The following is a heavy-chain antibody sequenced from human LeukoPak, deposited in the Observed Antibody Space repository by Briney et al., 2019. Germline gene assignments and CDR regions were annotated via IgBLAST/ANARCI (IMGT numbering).Heavy chain of an antibody. CDR3: ATTRGFDY. D-gene: IGHD1-1*01. CDR2: IKQDGGEK. CDR1: GFTLSDYY. Sequence: GGSLRLSCAASGFTLSDYYMSWIRQAPGKGLEWVANIKQDGGEKYYVDSVKGRFTISRDNAENSLYLQMNSLRAEDTAVYYCATTRGFDYWGQGTLVTVSS. J-gene: IGHJ4*02. V-gene: IGHV3-7*03.